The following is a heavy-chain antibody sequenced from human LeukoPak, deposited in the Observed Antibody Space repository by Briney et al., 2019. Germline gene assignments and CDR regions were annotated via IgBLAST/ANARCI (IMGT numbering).Heavy chain of an antibody. CDR2: IIPIFGTA. Sequence: SVKVSCKASGGTFSSYAISWVRQAPGQGLEWMGRIIPIFGTANYAQKFQGRVTITTDEATSTAYMELSSLRSEDTAVYYCARDSRSDSSGYYYYYYYMDVWGKGTTVTVSS. V-gene: IGHV1-69*05. CDR1: GGTFSSYA. CDR3: ARDSRSDSSGYYYYYYYMDV. J-gene: IGHJ6*03. D-gene: IGHD3-22*01.